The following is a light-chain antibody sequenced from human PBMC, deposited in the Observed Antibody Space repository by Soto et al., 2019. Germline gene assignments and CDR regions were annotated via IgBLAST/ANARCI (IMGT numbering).Light chain of an antibody. Sequence: PGIRATLSCRPSQTVSITYLAWYQQKVGQAPRLLIYGASTRATGIPDRFSGSGSGTDFTLTIDRLEPEDFAVYYCQQYDSPPPTFGEGTKVDIK. CDR1: QTVSITY. J-gene: IGKJ4*01. CDR2: GAS. V-gene: IGKV3-20*01. CDR3: QQYDSPPPT.